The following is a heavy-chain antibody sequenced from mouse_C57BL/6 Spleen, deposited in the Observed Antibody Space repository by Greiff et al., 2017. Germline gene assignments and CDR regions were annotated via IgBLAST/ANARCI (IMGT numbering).Heavy chain of an antibody. CDR2: ISSGSSTI. CDR3: TRGVLRDAMDY. J-gene: IGHJ4*01. CDR1: GFTFSDYG. D-gene: IGHD1-1*01. V-gene: IGHV5-17*01. Sequence: EVHLVESGGGLVKPGGSLKLSCAASGFTFSDYGMHWVRQAPEKGLEWVAYISSGSSTIYYADTVKGRFTISRDNTKNTLFLQMTILRSEDTSLYCCTRGVLRDAMDYWGQGTSVTVSS.